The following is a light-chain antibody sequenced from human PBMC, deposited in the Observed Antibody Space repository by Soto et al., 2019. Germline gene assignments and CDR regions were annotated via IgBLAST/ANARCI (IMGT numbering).Light chain of an antibody. CDR1: SSDVGGYNY. J-gene: IGLJ1*01. CDR2: DVS. V-gene: IGLV2-14*01. CDR3: SSYTSSSTGA. Sequence: QSVLTQPASVSGSPGQSITISCTGTSSDVGGYNYVSWYQQHPGKAPKLMIYDVSNRPSGVSNRFSGSKSGNTASLTISGLQAEDEADYYCSSYTSSSTGAFGTGTRSPS.